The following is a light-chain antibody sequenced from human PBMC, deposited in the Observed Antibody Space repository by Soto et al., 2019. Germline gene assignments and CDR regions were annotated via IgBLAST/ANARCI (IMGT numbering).Light chain of an antibody. Sequence: QSALTQPASVSGSPGQSITISCTGSSSDVGAYNFVSWYQQHPGKVPRLMIFDVSSRLSGVSDRFSGSKSGNTASLTISGLQAEDEGDYYCSSYTSSSTHVFGSGTKLTVL. CDR3: SSYTSSSTHV. V-gene: IGLV2-14*03. J-gene: IGLJ1*01. CDR2: DVS. CDR1: SSDVGAYNF.